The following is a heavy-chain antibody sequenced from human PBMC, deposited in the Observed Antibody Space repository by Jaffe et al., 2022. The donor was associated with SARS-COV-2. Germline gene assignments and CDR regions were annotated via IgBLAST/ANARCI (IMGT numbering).Heavy chain of an antibody. V-gene: IGHV3-30*18. CDR2: ISYDGSDK. CDR1: GFTFSTYG. Sequence: QARLVESGGGVVQPGRSLRLSCAASGFTFSTYGMHWVRQAPGKGLEWVTFISYDGSDKNYADSVKGRFTISRDNSKNTLYLQMNSLTAEDTAVYYCAKAHGGYGDYWGADPYFYGVDVWGQGTTVTVSS. D-gene: IGHD4-17*01. CDR3: AKAHGGYGDYWGADPYFYGVDV. J-gene: IGHJ6*02.